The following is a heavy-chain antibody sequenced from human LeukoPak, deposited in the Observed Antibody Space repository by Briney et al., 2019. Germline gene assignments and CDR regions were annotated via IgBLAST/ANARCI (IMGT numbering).Heavy chain of an antibody. Sequence: PGGSLRLSCAASGVTVGTNSMSWARQSPGKGLEWVSVIYSGGSTYNADSVNGRFTVSRDNSRNTLFLQMNNLRAEDTALYFCASARECCGSAECYEYFQHWGQGTLVIVSS. J-gene: IGHJ1*01. CDR3: ASARECCGSAECYEYFQH. CDR1: GVTVGTNS. D-gene: IGHD2-21*01. V-gene: IGHV3-53*01. CDR2: IYSGGST.